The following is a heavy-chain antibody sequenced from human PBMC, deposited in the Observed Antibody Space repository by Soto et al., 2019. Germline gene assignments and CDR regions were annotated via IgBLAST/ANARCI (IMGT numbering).Heavy chain of an antibody. CDR3: ARVLEDKKASSGPYLDY. CDR1: GGTFSSYA. CDR2: IIPIFGTA. D-gene: IGHD1-26*01. V-gene: IGHV1-69*06. J-gene: IGHJ4*02. Sequence: QVQLVQSGAEVKKPGSSVKVSCKASGGTFSSYAISWVRQAPGQGLEWMGGIIPIFGTANYAQKFQGRVTIPAAKSTSTHQMELGSLRSEDRAVYYCARVLEDKKASSGPYLDYGARGPLVTVS.